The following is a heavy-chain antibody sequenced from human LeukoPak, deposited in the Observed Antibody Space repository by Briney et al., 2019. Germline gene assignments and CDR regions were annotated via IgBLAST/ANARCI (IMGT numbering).Heavy chain of an antibody. V-gene: IGHV3-23*01. D-gene: IGHD3-22*01. Sequence: QSGGSLRLSCAASGFTFSSYAMSWVRQAPGKGLEWVSAISGSGGSTYYADSVKGRFTISRDNSKNTLYLQMNSLRAEDTAVYYCAKVVSYYYDSSGYYYSDYFDYWGQGTLVTVSS. CDR3: AKVVSYYYDSSGYYYSDYFDY. CDR1: GFTFSSYA. J-gene: IGHJ4*02. CDR2: ISGSGGST.